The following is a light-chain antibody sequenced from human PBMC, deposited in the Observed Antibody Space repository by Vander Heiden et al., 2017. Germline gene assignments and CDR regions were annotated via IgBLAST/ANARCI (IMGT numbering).Light chain of an antibody. CDR1: QSVSIY. CDR2: DAS. V-gene: IGKV3-11*01. J-gene: IGKJ2*01. Sequence: EIVLTQSPATLSLSPGERATISCKASQSVSIYLAWYQPKPGQAPRLLIYDASNRDTGIPARFSGSGSGTDFTLTISSLEPEDFAVYYCQQRSNWPSYTFGQGTMLEIK. CDR3: QQRSNWPSYT.